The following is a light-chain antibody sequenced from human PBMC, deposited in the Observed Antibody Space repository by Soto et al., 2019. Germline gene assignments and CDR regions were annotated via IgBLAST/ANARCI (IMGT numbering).Light chain of an antibody. J-gene: IGKJ1*01. CDR3: QQYGSSLWT. Sequence: EIVLTQSPGTLSLSPGERATLSCRASQSVSSSYLAWYQQKPGKAPRLLIYGASSRATGIPDRFSGSESGTDFTLPISRREPEDSAVYYCQQYGSSLWTVGQGTKVEIK. CDR2: GAS. V-gene: IGKV3-20*01. CDR1: QSVSSSY.